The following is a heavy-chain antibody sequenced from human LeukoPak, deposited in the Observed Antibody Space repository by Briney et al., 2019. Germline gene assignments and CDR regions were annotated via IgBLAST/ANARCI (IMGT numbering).Heavy chain of an antibody. J-gene: IGHJ4*02. V-gene: IGHV4-34*01. Sequence: SETLSLTCAVYGGSLNGHYWSWIRQPPGKGLEWIGEGSESGGTKFNPSLKSRVTISADTSKNQFSLKLSSVTAADTAVYYCARLASSGGNVFDYWGQGTLVTVSS. CDR3: ARLASSGGNVFDY. D-gene: IGHD4-23*01. CDR1: GGSLNGHY. CDR2: GSESGGT.